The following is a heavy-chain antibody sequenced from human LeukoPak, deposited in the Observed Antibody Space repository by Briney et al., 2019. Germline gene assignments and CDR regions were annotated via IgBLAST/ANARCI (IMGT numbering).Heavy chain of an antibody. CDR3: ARVGYDSSGSVSFDY. CDR1: GYTFTSYY. J-gene: IGHJ4*02. Sequence: GASVKVSCKASGYTFTSYYMHWVRQAPGQGLEWMGIINPSGGSTSYAQKFQGRVTMTRDTSTSTVYMELSSLKSEDTAVYYCARVGYDSSGSVSFDYWGQGTLVTVSS. CDR2: INPSGGST. V-gene: IGHV1-46*01. D-gene: IGHD3-22*01.